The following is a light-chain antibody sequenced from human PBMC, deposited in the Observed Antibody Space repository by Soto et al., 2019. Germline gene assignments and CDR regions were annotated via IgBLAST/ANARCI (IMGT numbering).Light chain of an antibody. V-gene: IGLV2-23*01. Sequence: QSALTQPASVSGSPGQSITISCTGTSSDVGSYNLVSWYQHNPAKAPKLMIYEDSKRPSGVSNRFSGYKSGNTASLTISGLQAEDEADYYCCSYAGSSTRVVFGGGTKLTVL. CDR2: EDS. CDR3: CSYAGSSTRVV. J-gene: IGLJ2*01. CDR1: SSDVGSYNL.